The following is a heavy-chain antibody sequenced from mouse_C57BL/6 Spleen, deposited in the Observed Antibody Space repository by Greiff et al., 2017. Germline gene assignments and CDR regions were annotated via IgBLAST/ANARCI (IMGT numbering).Heavy chain of an antibody. J-gene: IGHJ1*03. V-gene: IGHV5-2*01. CDR3: ARHGAYYSNSYWYFDV. CDR2: INSDGGST. D-gene: IGHD2-5*01. Sequence: DVHLVESGGGLVQPGESLKLSCESNEYEFPSHDMSWVRKTPEKRLELVAAINSDGGSTYYPDTMERRFIISRDNTKKTLYLQMSSLRSEDTALYYCARHGAYYSNSYWYFDVWGTGTTVTVSS. CDR1: EYEFPSHD.